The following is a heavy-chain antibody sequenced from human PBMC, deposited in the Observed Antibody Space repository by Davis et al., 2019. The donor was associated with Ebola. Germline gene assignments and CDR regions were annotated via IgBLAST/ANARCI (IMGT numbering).Heavy chain of an antibody. V-gene: IGHV1-2*06. D-gene: IGHD3-22*01. Sequence: ASVKVSCKASGYTFTSYDINWVRQATGQGLEWMGRINPNSGGTNYAQKFQGRVTMTRDTSISTAYMELSRLRSDDTAVYYCARGMSLSMIVVVITPFDLWGRGTLVTVSS. CDR1: GYTFTSYD. CDR3: ARGMSLSMIVVVITPFDL. J-gene: IGHJ2*01. CDR2: INPNSGGT.